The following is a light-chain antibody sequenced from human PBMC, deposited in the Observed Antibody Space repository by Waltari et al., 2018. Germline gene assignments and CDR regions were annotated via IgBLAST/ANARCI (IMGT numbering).Light chain of an antibody. V-gene: IGKV2-28*01. CDR3: MQALQTPRT. J-gene: IGKJ1*01. CDR1: QSLLHSNGYNY. Sequence: DIVMTQSPLSLSVTPGEPASITCRSSQSLLHSNGYNYLDWYLQKPGQFPQLLIYFASNRASVVPDRFGGSGSGTDFTLKISRVEAEDVGVYYCMQALQTPRTFGQGTKVEIK. CDR2: FAS.